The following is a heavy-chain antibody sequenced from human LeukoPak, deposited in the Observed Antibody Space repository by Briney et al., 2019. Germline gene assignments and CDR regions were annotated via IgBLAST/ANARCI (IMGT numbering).Heavy chain of an antibody. Sequence: SQTLSLTCSVSGVSISGGNYHWSWIRQPAGKGLEWIGRIYSSGATNYDPSFKRRATISEDTSKNQFSLKLTSVTAADTAVYYCTRDLTQYYDVWSGSHGFDIWGQGTMVIVSS. CDR3: TRDLTQYYDVWSGSHGFDI. V-gene: IGHV4-61*02. D-gene: IGHD3-3*01. J-gene: IGHJ3*02. CDR2: IYSSGAT. CDR1: GVSISGGNYH.